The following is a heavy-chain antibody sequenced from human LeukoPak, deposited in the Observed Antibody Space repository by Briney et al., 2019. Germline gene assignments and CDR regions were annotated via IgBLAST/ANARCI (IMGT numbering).Heavy chain of an antibody. D-gene: IGHD6-19*01. V-gene: IGHV4-4*09. J-gene: IGHJ4*02. CDR1: GDSIRSDR. CDR3: ARTPARSGWAYYFDY. Sequence: SETLSLTCAVSGDSIRSDRWNWIRQIPGRGLEWIGYIYHTATTNYNHSFMTRVTMSLDTSNNQFSLRLTSVTAADTPVYYCARTPARSGWAYYFDYWGQGALVTVSS. CDR2: IYHTATT.